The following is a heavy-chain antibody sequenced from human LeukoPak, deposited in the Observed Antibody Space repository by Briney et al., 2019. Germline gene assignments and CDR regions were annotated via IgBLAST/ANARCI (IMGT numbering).Heavy chain of an antibody. CDR2: ITGSDGTS. V-gene: IGHV3-23*01. J-gene: IGHJ4*02. CDR1: GFTFTSYA. D-gene: IGHD3-9*01. CDR3: AKWGDYDILTGYYVPDY. Sequence: PGTSLRLSCVASGFTFTSYAMSWVRQAPGKGLEWVSAITGSDGTSHYADSVKGRFTISRDNSKNTLYLQVNSLRAEDTAAYYCAKWGDYDILTGYYVPDYWGQGTLVTVSS.